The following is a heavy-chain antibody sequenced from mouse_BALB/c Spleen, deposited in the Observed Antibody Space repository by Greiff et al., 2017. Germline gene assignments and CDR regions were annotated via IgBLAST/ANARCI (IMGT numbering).Heavy chain of an antibody. J-gene: IGHJ4*01. CDR1: GFTFSSFG. V-gene: IGHV5-17*02. CDR2: ISSGSSTI. D-gene: IGHD2-2*01. Sequence: DVMLVESGGGLVQPGGSRKLSCAASGFTFSSFGMHWVRQAPEKGLEWVAYISSGSSTIYYADTVKGRFTISRDNPKNTLFLQMTSLRSEDTAMYYCAREVTTGYAMDCWGQGTSVTVSS. CDR3: AREVTTGYAMDC.